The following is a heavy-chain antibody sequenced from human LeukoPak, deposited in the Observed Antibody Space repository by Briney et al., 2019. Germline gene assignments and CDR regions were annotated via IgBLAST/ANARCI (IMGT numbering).Heavy chain of an antibody. D-gene: IGHD6-19*01. CDR3: GFSSSGWAGLDY. CDR1: RFTFSSYG. CDR2: ISSSGSTI. Sequence: GGSLRLSCAASRFTFSSYGMHWVRQAPGKGLEWVSYISSSGSTIYYADSVKGRFTISRDNAKNSLYLQMNSLRAEDTAVYYCGFSSSGWAGLDYWGQGTLVTVSS. J-gene: IGHJ4*02. V-gene: IGHV3-48*04.